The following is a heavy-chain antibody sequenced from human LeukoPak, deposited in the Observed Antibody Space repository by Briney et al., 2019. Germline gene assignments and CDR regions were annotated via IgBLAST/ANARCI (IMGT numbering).Heavy chain of an antibody. D-gene: IGHD6-13*01. Sequence: SETLSLTCAVYGGSFSGYYWSWIRQPPGKGLEWIGETNNSGRTNYNPSLKSRVTISVDTSKNLFSLKVSSVTAADTAVYYCARGGYSSSFRFQAAFDIWGQGTMVTASS. J-gene: IGHJ3*02. CDR2: TNNSGRT. V-gene: IGHV4-34*01. CDR1: GGSFSGYY. CDR3: ARGGYSSSFRFQAAFDI.